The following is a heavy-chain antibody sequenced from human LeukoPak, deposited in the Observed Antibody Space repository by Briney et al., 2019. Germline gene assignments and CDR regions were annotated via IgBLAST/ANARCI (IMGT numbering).Heavy chain of an antibody. D-gene: IGHD3-3*01. CDR3: ARGRRLRFLEWLANHYFDY. Sequence: PSETLSLTCAVYGGSFSGYYWSWIRQPPGKGLEWIGEINHSGSTNYNPSLKSRVTISVDTSKNQFSLKLSSVTAADTAVYYCARGRRLRFLEWLANHYFDYWGQGTLVTVSS. V-gene: IGHV4-34*01. J-gene: IGHJ4*02. CDR2: INHSGST. CDR1: GGSFSGYY.